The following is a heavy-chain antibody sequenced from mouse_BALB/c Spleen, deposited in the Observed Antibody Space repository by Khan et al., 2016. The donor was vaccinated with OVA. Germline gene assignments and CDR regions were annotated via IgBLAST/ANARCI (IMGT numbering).Heavy chain of an antibody. V-gene: IGHV1S135*01. D-gene: IGHD2-2*01. CDR2: IDPFSGGT. CDR3: TRHGYVAWFTY. Sequence: IQLVQSGPELMKPGASVKISCKASGYSFTSYYIHWVMQSPGQSLEWIGYIDPFSGGTTYNQKFKGKATLTVDKSSSTAYIHLSNLTSEDSAVYYCTRHGYVAWFTYWGQGTLVTVSA. CDR1: GYSFTSYY. J-gene: IGHJ3*01.